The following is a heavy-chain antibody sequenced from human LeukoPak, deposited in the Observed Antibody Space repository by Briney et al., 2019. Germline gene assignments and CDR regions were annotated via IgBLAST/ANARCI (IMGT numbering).Heavy chain of an antibody. CDR2: INHSGGT. J-gene: IGHJ4*02. D-gene: IGHD1-26*01. CDR1: GGSFSGYY. V-gene: IGHV4-34*01. Sequence: TSETLPLTCAVYGGSFSGYYWSWIRQPPGKGLEWIGEINHSGGTNYNPSLKSRVTISVDTSKNQFSLKLSSVSAADTAVYYCARGRIVGATSEFDYWGQGTLVTVSS. CDR3: ARGRIVGATSEFDY.